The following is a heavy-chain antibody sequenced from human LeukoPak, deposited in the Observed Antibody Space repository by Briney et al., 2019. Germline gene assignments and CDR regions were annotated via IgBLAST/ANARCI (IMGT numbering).Heavy chain of an antibody. CDR3: ARMAEVVPAATLRDLDY. V-gene: IGHV1-24*01. CDR2: FDPEDGET. Sequence: ASVKVSCKVSGYTLTELSMHWVRQAPGKGLEWMGGFDPEDGETIYAQKFQGRVTMTRDTSTSTVYMELSSLRSEDTAVYYCARMAEVVPAATLRDLDYWGQGTLVTVSS. CDR1: GYTLTELS. D-gene: IGHD2-2*01. J-gene: IGHJ4*02.